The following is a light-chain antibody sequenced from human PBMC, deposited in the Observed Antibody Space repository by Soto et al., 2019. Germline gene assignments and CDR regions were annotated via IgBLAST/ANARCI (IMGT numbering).Light chain of an antibody. J-gene: IGKJ1*01. CDR3: QQYYSIPWT. Sequence: DIVMTQSPDSLAVSLGERATINCKSSQNILYSSNNKNYLAWYQHKLGQPPRLLIYWSSTRDSWVPDRFSGSGSGTDFALTINSMQPEDLAVYYCQQYYSIPWTFGQGTKVEIK. CDR1: QNILYSSNNKNY. CDR2: WSS. V-gene: IGKV4-1*01.